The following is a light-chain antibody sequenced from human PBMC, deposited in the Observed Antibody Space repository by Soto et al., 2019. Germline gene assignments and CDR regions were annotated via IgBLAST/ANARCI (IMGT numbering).Light chain of an antibody. V-gene: IGKV3-20*01. CDR3: QQYDSSLRT. CDR1: QSVSSGY. CDR2: GAS. Sequence: EIVLTQSPGTLSLSPGERATLSCSTSQSVSSGYLAWYQQKPGQAPRLLIYGASNRATGIPDRFTGSGSGTDFTLTISRLEPEDFAVYYCQQYDSSLRTFGQGTKVEIK. J-gene: IGKJ1*01.